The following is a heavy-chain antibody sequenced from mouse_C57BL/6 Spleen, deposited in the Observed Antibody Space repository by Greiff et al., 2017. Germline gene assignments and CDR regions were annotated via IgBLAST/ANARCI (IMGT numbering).Heavy chain of an antibody. J-gene: IGHJ2*01. D-gene: IGHD1-1*01. CDR2: IYPSDSET. Sequence: QVQLQQSGAELVRPGSSVKLSCKASGYTFTSYWMDWVKQRPGQGLEWIGNIYPSDSETHYNQKFKDKATLTVDKSSSTAYMQLSSLTSEDSAVYYCARSEITTGFDYWGQGTTLTVSS. V-gene: IGHV1-61*01. CDR3: ARSEITTGFDY. CDR1: GYTFTSYW.